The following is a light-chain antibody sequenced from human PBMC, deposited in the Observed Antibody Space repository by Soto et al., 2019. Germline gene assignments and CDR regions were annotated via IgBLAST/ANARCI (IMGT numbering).Light chain of an antibody. Sequence: YELTQPPSVSVAPGQTARITCGGNNIGGKSVHWYQQKPGQAPVLVVYDDSDRPSGIPDRFSGSNSGDTATLTIRRVEAGDEADYYCHVWDSSSDHYVFGTGTKVTVL. CDR2: DDS. V-gene: IGLV3-21*02. J-gene: IGLJ1*01. CDR3: HVWDSSSDHYV. CDR1: NIGGKS.